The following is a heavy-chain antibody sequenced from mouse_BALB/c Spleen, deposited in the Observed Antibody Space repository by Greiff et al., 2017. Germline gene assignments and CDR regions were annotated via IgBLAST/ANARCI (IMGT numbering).Heavy chain of an antibody. V-gene: IGHV1-67*01. Sequence: VQLQESGPELVRPGESVKISCKGSGYTFTDYAMHWVKQSHAKSLEWIGVISIYYDNTNYNQKFKGKATMTVDKSSSTAYMELARLTSEDSAIYYCARSIYYDYNYAMDYWGQGTSVTVSS. D-gene: IGHD2-4*01. CDR1: GYTFTDYA. CDR3: ARSIYYDYNYAMDY. J-gene: IGHJ4*01. CDR2: ISIYYDNT.